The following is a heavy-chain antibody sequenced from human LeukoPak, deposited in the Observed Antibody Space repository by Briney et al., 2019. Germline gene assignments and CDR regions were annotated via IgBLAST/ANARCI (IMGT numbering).Heavy chain of an antibody. J-gene: IGHJ1*01. V-gene: IGHV1-2*02. Sequence: ASVKVSCKASGYTFTGYYMHWVRQAPGQGLEWMGWINPNSGGTNYAQKFQGRVTMTRDTSISTAYMELSRLRSDDTAVNYCARVGIVATIQNRGRYFQHWGQGTLVTVSS. D-gene: IGHD5-12*01. CDR2: INPNSGGT. CDR1: GYTFTGYY. CDR3: ARVGIVATIQNRGRYFQH.